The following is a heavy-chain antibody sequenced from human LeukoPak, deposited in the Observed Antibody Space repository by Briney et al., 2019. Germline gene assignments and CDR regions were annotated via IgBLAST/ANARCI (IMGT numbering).Heavy chain of an antibody. J-gene: IGHJ3*02. CDR1: GFTFDDYG. Sequence: GGSLRLSCAASGFTFDDYGMSWVRQAPGKGLEWVSGINWNGGSTGYADSVKGRFTISRDNAKNSLYLQMNSLRAEDTAVYYCARVRCSGGSCYSGYYYDSSGSPYDAFDIWGQGTMVTVSS. D-gene: IGHD2-15*01. CDR2: INWNGGST. CDR3: ARVRCSGGSCYSGYYYDSSGSPYDAFDI. V-gene: IGHV3-20*04.